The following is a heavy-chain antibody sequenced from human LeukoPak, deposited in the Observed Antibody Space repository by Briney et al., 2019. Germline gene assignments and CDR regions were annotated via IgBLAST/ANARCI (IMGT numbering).Heavy chain of an antibody. CDR1: GFTFSSYG. CDR3: ARDLHPPGIAAAGN. D-gene: IGHD6-13*01. J-gene: IGHJ4*02. Sequence: PGGSLRLSCAASGFTFSSYGMHWVRQAPGKGLEWVAVIWYDGSNKYYADSVKGRFTISRDNSKNTLYLQMNSLRAEDTAVYYCARDLHPPGIAAAGNWGQGTLVTVSS. CDR2: IWYDGSNK. V-gene: IGHV3-33*01.